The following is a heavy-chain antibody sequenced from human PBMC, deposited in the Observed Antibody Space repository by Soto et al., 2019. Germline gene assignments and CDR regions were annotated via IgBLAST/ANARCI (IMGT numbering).Heavy chain of an antibody. CDR1: GAYISDFS. V-gene: IGHV3-15*01. CDR3: TTDRWLEYYGSGSYYYYYGMDV. J-gene: IGHJ6*02. CDR2: IKSKTDGGTT. D-gene: IGHD3-10*01. Sequence: ETLSLTCRVSGAYISDFSWSWIRQPAGKGLEWVGRIKSKTDGGTTDYAAPVKGRFTISRDDSKNTLYLQMNSLKTEDTAVYYCTTDRWLEYYGSGSYYYYYGMDVWGQGTTVTVSS.